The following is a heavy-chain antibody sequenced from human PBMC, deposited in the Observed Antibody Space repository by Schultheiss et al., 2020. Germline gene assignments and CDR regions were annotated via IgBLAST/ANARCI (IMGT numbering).Heavy chain of an antibody. V-gene: IGHV3-30*18. J-gene: IGHJ6*03. D-gene: IGHD6-19*01. Sequence: GGSLRLSCAASGFTFGSYGMHWVRQAPGKGLEWVAVISYDGSNKNYADSVKGRFTISRDNSKNTLYLQMNSLRPEDTAVYYCAKGEEKNSGGWLPTHYYYYMDVWGKGTTVTVSS. CDR3: AKGEEKNSGGWLPTHYYYYMDV. CDR2: ISYDGSNK. CDR1: GFTFGSYG.